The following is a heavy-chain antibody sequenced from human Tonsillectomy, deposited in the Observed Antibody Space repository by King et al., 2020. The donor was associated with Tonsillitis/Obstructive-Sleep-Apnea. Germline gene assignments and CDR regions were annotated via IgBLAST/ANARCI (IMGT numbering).Heavy chain of an antibody. CDR1: GESFSGHY. V-gene: IGHV4-34*01. D-gene: IGHD1-20*01. CDR2: INHSGST. J-gene: IGHJ4*02. CDR3: ARRHSVTVVPFDY. Sequence: VQLQQWGAGPLKPSETLSLTCAVFGESFSGHYWSWIRQPPGKGREWIGEINHSGSTNYNPSLKSRVSISVDTSKKQFSLNLRSVTAADTAVYYCARRHSVTVVPFDYWGQGTLVTVSS.